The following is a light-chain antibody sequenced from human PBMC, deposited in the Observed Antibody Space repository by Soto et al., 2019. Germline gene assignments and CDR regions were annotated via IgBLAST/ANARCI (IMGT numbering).Light chain of an antibody. CDR3: AAWDCRLSGVV. CDR1: SSNIGSNY. Sequence: QSVVTQPPSASGTPGQRVTISCSGSSSNIGSNYVYWYQHFPGTAPKLLIYRNDQRPSGVPDRISGSKSGTSASLAISGLRSVDEGEYYWAAWDCRLSGVVFGGGTKLTVL. V-gene: IGLV1-47*01. J-gene: IGLJ2*01. CDR2: RND.